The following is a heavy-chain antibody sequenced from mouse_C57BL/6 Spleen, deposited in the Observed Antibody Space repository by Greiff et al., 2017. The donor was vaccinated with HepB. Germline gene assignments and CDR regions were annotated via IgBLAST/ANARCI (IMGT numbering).Heavy chain of an antibody. D-gene: IGHD2-5*01. CDR2: IDPETGGT. J-gene: IGHJ1*03. Sequence: QVQLQQSGAELVRPGASVTLSCKASGYTFTDYEMHWVKQTPVHGLEWIGAIDPETGGTAYNQKFKGKAILTADKSSSTAYMELRSLTSEDSAVYYCTREGGSNYQSFDVWGTVTTVTVSS. CDR1: GYTFTDYE. V-gene: IGHV1-15*01. CDR3: TREGGSNYQSFDV.